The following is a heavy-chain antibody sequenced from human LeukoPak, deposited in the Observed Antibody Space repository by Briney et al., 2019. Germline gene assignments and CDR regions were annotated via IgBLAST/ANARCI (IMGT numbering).Heavy chain of an antibody. J-gene: IGHJ3*02. V-gene: IGHV3-7*01. CDR2: IKQDGSEK. Sequence: GGSLRLSCAASGFSFSKYWMNWVRQAPGKGLEWVANIKQDGSEKYYVDSVKGRFTISRDNAKNSLYLQMNSLRVEDSALYYCARGYSSELDAFDIWGQGTMVTVSS. CDR1: GFSFSKYW. D-gene: IGHD6-19*01. CDR3: ARGYSSELDAFDI.